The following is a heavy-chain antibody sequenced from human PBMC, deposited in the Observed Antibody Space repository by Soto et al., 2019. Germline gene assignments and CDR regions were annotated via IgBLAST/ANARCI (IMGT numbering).Heavy chain of an antibody. J-gene: IGHJ4*02. CDR3: ARRTYRYDSSGYPADYFDY. V-gene: IGHV4-39*01. CDR2: IYYIGST. D-gene: IGHD3-22*01. CDR1: GGSISSSIYY. Sequence: PSETLSLTCTVSGGSISSSIYYWGWIRHPPGNGLEWIGSIYYIGSTYYNPSLKSRVTISVDTSKNQFSLKLSSVTAADTAVYYCARRTYRYDSSGYPADYFDYWGPGTMLTV.